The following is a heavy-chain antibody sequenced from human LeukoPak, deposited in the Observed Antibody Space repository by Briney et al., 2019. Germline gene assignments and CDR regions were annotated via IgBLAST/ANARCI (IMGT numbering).Heavy chain of an antibody. CDR3: ARLTRLSTSPAPYYLDY. CDR2: IYTSGGT. J-gene: IGHJ4*02. V-gene: IGHV4-4*09. CDR1: GDSISSYY. D-gene: IGHD3-16*01. Sequence: SETLSLTCTVSGDSISSYYWSWIRQPPGKGLEWIGYIYTSGGTNYIPSLKGRGTISIATSKNQFCLKLNSVAAAVSAVYYCARLTRLSTSPAPYYLDYWGQGTLVTVSS.